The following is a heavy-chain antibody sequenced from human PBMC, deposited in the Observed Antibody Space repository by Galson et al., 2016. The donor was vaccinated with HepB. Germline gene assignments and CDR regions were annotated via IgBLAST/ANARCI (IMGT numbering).Heavy chain of an antibody. CDR2: IVGSGNT. CDR1: GFNFRTSA. Sequence: SVKVSCKASGFNFRTSAVQWVRQARGQRPEWIGWIVGSGNTNYAQKFQARVTISRDMSTSTAYMELRSPRSEDTAIYYCAADLMSTGSPFYVFDIWGQGTMVTVSS. V-gene: IGHV1-58*01. CDR3: AADLMSTGSPFYVFDI. D-gene: IGHD1-1*01. J-gene: IGHJ3*02.